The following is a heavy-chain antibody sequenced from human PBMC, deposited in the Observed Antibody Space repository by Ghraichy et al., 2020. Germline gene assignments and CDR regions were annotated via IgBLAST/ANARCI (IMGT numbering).Heavy chain of an antibody. CDR1: GGSFSGYY. Sequence: SETLSLTCAVYGGSFSGYYWSWIRQPPGKGLEWIGEINHSGSTNYNPSLKSRVTISVDTSKNQFSLKLSSVTAAATAVYYCASALRRVSPLRYWGQGTLVTVSS. J-gene: IGHJ4*02. CDR2: INHSGST. CDR3: ASALRRVSPLRY. V-gene: IGHV4-34*01.